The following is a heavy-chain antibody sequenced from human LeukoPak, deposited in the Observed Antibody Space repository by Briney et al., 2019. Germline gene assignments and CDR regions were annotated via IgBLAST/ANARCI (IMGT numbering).Heavy chain of an antibody. CDR3: ARWVTMIVDAFDI. CDR1: GYSISSGYY. CDR2: IYHSGST. D-gene: IGHD3-22*01. Sequence: PSETLSLTCAVSGYSISSGYYWGWIRQPPGKGLEWIGSIYHSGSTYYNPSLKSRVTISVDTSKNQFSLKLSSVTAADTAVYYCARWVTMIVDAFDIWGQGTMVTVSS. V-gene: IGHV4-38-2*01. J-gene: IGHJ3*02.